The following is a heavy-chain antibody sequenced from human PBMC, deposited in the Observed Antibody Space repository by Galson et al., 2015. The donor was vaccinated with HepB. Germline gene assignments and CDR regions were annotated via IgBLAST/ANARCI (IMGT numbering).Heavy chain of an antibody. J-gene: IGHJ6*02. Sequence: SVKVSCKASGYTFTSYAMHWVRQAPGQRLEWMGWINAGNGNTKYSQKFQGRVTITRDTSASTAYMELSSLRSEDTAVYYCARDPPPGRYDSSGYQPTGGYYYGMDVWGQGTTVTVSS. D-gene: IGHD3-22*01. CDR1: GYTFTSYA. CDR3: ARDPPPGRYDSSGYQPTGGYYYGMDV. V-gene: IGHV1-3*01. CDR2: INAGNGNT.